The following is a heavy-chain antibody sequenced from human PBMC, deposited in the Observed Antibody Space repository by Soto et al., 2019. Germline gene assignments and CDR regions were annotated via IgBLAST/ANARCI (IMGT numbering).Heavy chain of an antibody. D-gene: IGHD2-2*01. Sequence: PGVSLRLACAVYGLTFRRFAMSWVRQAPGTGLEWVSGISGSGDRTSYADSVKGRFTISRDNSKNMIYLQMTSLRADDTAVYYCANRWLRYAVLVPGAIVSFDYWGQGTLVTVSS. J-gene: IGHJ4*02. V-gene: IGHV3-23*01. CDR3: ANRWLRYAVLVPGAIVSFDY. CDR1: GLTFRRFA. CDR2: ISGSGDRT.